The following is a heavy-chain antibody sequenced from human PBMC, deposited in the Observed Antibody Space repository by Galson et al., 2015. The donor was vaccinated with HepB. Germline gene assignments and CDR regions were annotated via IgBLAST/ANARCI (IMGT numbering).Heavy chain of an antibody. D-gene: IGHD6-13*01. J-gene: IGHJ4*02. V-gene: IGHV1-18*04. CDR3: ARVWDSSSWYAGSVGTPDY. CDR2: ISAYNGNT. Sequence: SVKVSCKASGYTFTSYGISWVRQAPGQGLEWMGWISAYNGNTNYAQKLQGRVTMTTDTSTSTAYMELRSLRSDDTAVYYCARVWDSSSWYAGSVGTPDYWGQGTLVTVSS. CDR1: GYTFTSYG.